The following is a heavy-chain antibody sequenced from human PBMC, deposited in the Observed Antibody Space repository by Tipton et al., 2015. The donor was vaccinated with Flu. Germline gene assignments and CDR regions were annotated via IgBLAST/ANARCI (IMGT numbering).Heavy chain of an antibody. CDR2: ISSSGSTI. CDR3: QKYYYDSSGYHAYYFDY. CDR1: GFTFSSYE. D-gene: IGHD3-22*01. V-gene: IGHV3-48*03. J-gene: IGHJ4*02. Sequence: SLRLSCAASGFTFSSYEMNWVRQAPGKGLEWVSYISSSGSTIYYADSVKGRFTISRDNAKNSLYLQMNSLRAEDTAVYYCQKYYYDSSGYHAYYFDYWGQGTLVTVSS.